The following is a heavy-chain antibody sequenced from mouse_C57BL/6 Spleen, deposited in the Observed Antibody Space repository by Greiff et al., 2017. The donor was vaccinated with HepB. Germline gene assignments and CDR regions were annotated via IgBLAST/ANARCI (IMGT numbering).Heavy chain of an antibody. CDR3: ARRYYYGSSYAMDY. CDR2: ISGGGGNT. V-gene: IGHV5-9*01. J-gene: IGHJ4*01. D-gene: IGHD1-1*01. CDR1: GFTFSSYT. Sequence: DVMLVESGGGLVKPGGSLKLSCAASGFTFSSYTMSWVRQTPEKRLEWVATISGGGGNTYYPDSVKGRFTISRDNAKNTLYLQMSSLRSEDTALYYCARRYYYGSSYAMDYWGQGTSVTVSS.